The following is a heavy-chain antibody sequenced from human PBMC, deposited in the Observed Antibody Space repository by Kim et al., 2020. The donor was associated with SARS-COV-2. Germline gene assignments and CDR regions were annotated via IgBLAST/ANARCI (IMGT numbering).Heavy chain of an antibody. J-gene: IGHJ4*02. D-gene: IGHD6-13*01. CDR3: ATNLAAAGVV. V-gene: IGHV3-66*01. CDR2: DKT. Sequence: DKTYDVASVQGRLTISRDNSKNALYLQMSSLRVEDTAVYYCATNLAAAGVVWGQGTLVTVSS.